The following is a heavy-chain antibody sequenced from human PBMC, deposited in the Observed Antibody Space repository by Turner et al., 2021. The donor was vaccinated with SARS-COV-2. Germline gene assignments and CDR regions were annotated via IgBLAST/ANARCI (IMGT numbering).Heavy chain of an antibody. CDR1: AFTFSSYW. V-gene: IGHV3-7*01. D-gene: IGHD3-16*01. CDR2: IKQDGSEK. Sequence: EVQLVASGGGLVQPGGSLRLSCAASAFTFSSYWMSWVRQAPGKGPEWVANIKQDGSEKYYVDSVKGRFTISRDNAKNSLYLQMSSLRAEDTAVYYCARVAGAAVWGNYAFDIWGQGTMVTVSS. CDR3: ARVAGAAVWGNYAFDI. J-gene: IGHJ3*02.